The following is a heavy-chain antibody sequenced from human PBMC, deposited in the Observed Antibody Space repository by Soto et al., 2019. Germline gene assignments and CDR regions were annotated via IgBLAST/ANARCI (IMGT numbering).Heavy chain of an antibody. CDR2: IKSKTDGGTT. V-gene: IGHV3-15*01. J-gene: IGHJ6*03. Sequence: GGSLRLSCAASGFTFSNAWMSWVRQAPGKGLEWVGRIKSKTDGGTTDYAAPVKGRFTISRDDSKNTLYLQMNSLKTEDTAVYYCTTGGAIAARHYYYYMDVWGKGTTVTVSS. CDR3: TTGGAIAARHYYYYMDV. CDR1: GFTFSNAW. D-gene: IGHD6-6*01.